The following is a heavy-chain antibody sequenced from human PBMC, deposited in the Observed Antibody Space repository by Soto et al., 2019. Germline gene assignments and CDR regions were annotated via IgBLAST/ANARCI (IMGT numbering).Heavy chain of an antibody. CDR2: IYSSGST. CDR3: ARSGGGSGWL. V-gene: IGHV4-59*01. Sequence: PAETLSLTCTVSVGSSSSYYWSWIRQPAGKGLEWIAYIYSSGSTNYNPSLKSRVTISRDTSKNQFSLKMTSVTAEDTAVYYCARSGGGSGWLGGQGTLVTVSS. J-gene: IGHJ4*02. D-gene: IGHD6-19*01. CDR1: VGSSSSYY.